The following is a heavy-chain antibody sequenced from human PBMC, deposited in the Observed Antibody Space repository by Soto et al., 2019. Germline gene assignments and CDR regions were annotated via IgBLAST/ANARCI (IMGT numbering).Heavy chain of an antibody. CDR3: ARDISPDALAS. CDR2: INPNSGGT. CDR1: GYTFTGYY. V-gene: IGHV1-2*02. Sequence: APVKVSCKSSGYTFTGYYMHWVRQAPGQGLEWMGWINPNSGGTNYAQKFQGRVTMTRDTSISTAYMELSRLRSDDTAVYSCARDISPDALASWGQRTMVTVSS. J-gene: IGHJ3*02.